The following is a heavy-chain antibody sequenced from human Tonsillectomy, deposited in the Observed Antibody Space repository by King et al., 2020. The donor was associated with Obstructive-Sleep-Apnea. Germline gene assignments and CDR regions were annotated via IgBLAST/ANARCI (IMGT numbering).Heavy chain of an antibody. D-gene: IGHD6-13*01. CDR1: GFTFSSYA. V-gene: IGHV3-23*04. CDR2: ISGSGGST. Sequence: VQLVESGGGLVQPGGSLRLSCAASGFTFSSYAMSWVSQAPGKVLEWVSGISGSGGSTYSADSVKGRFTIPRDNSKNKLYLQMNSLRAEDTAVYYCAKPPWIAAAGNYYYYGMDVWGQGTTVTVSS. CDR3: AKPPWIAAAGNYYYYGMDV. J-gene: IGHJ6*02.